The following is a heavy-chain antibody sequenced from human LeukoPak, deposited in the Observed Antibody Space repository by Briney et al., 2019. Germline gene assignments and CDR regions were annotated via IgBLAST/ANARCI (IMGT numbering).Heavy chain of an antibody. J-gene: IGHJ4*02. D-gene: IGHD6-19*01. CDR3: ARDLEVGLRSGSLAL. CDR2: IIPIFGTA. CDR1: GGTFSSYA. Sequence: ASVKVSCKASGGTFSSYAISWVRQAPGQGLEWMGGIIPIFGTANYAQRFQGRVTITTDESTSTAYMELRSLRSDDTAVYYCARDLEVGLRSGSLALWGQGTLVTVSS. V-gene: IGHV1-69*05.